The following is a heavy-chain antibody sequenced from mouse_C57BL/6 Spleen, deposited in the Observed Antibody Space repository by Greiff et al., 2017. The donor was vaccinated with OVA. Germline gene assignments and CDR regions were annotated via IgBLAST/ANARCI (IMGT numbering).Heavy chain of an antibody. V-gene: IGHV5-4*01. Sequence: EVKLVESGGGLVKPGGSLKLSCAASGFTFSSYAMSWVRQTPEKRLEWVATISDGGSYTYYPDNVKGRFTISRDNAKNNLYLQMSHLKSEDTAMYHCARERTYYDYPYWAMDYWGQGTSVTVSS. J-gene: IGHJ4*01. CDR1: GFTFSSYA. D-gene: IGHD2-4*01. CDR2: ISDGGSYT. CDR3: ARERTYYDYPYWAMDY.